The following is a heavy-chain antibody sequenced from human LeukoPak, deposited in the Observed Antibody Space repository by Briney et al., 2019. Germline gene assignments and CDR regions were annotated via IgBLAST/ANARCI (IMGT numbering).Heavy chain of an antibody. CDR1: GGSISSYY. J-gene: IGHJ4*02. V-gene: IGHV4-59*01. CDR2: IYYSGST. Sequence: SETLSLTCTVSGGSISSYYWSWIRQPPGKGPEWIGYIYYSGSTNYNSSFKSRVTISIDTSKNQFSLRLSSVTAADTAVYYCARVVYSSSWYYEVDYWGQGTLVTVSS. CDR3: ARVVYSSSWYYEVDY. D-gene: IGHD6-13*01.